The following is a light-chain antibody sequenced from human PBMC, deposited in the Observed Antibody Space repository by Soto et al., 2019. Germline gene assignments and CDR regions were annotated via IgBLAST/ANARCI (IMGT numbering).Light chain of an antibody. CDR2: RVS. CDR1: QSLVYSDGNAY. J-gene: IGKJ1*01. V-gene: IGKV2-30*01. Sequence: DVVMTQSPLSLPVDLGQPASISCRSSQSLVYSDGNAYLTWFQQRPGQSPRRLIYRVSNRDSGVPDRFSGSGSGTEFTLKISRVEAEDVGVYYCMQGPHWPPTFGRGTKVEIK. CDR3: MQGPHWPPT.